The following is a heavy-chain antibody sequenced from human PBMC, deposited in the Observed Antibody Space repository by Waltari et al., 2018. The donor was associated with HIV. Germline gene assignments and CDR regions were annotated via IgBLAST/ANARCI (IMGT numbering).Heavy chain of an antibody. Sequence: QVQLQESGPGLVKPSETLSLTCAVAGYSISRGYFWGWIRQPPGKGREWIGCIYHSGSTYYNPSLKSRVTISVDTSKNQFSLKLSSVTAADTAMYYCARSEWLRGNYFDYWGQGTLVTVSS. CDR3: ARSEWLRGNYFDY. D-gene: IGHD5-12*01. CDR1: GYSISRGYF. J-gene: IGHJ4*02. V-gene: IGHV4-38-2*01. CDR2: IYHSGST.